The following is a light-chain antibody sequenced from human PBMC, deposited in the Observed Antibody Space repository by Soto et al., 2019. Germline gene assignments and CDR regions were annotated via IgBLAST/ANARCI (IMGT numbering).Light chain of an antibody. CDR3: MQALQTPPIT. V-gene: IGKV2-28*01. J-gene: IGKJ5*01. CDR1: QSLLHSNGYNY. CDR2: LGS. Sequence: DIVMTQSPLSLTVTPGEPASISCRSSQSLLHSNGYNYLDWYLQKPGQSPQLLIYLGSNRASGVPDRFGGSGSGTDFTLKISRVEAEDVGVPYCMQALQTPPITFGQGTRL.